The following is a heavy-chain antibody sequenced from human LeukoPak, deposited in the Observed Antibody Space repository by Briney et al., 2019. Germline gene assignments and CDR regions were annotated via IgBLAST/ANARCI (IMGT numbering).Heavy chain of an antibody. J-gene: IGHJ4*02. CDR1: GFTFSTYW. CDR3: ARGDSGYDRTFDY. CDR2: IKQDGSEK. Sequence: GGSLRLSCAASGFTFSTYWMTWVRQAPGKGLEWVANIKQDGSEKYYVDPVKGRFTISRDNAKNSLYLQMNSLRAEDTAVYYCARGDSGYDRTFDYWGQGTLVTVSS. D-gene: IGHD5-12*01. V-gene: IGHV3-7*01.